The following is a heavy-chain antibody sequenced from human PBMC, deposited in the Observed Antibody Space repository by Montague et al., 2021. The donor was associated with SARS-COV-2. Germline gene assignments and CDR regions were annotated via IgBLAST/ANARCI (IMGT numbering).Heavy chain of an antibody. CDR2: TTLRASA. V-gene: IGHV4-34*01. CDR3: APGQVTVFGVLIMLPAAWPFDI. Sequence: SETLSLTCSVYGVSFSDYYWTCIRQPPGKGLQWIGETTLRASANYNPSLKSRVSISVDTSRNQLSLKLTSVTAADNAVYYCAPGQVTVFGVLIMLPAAWPFDIWGQGTMVTVSS. J-gene: IGHJ3*02. D-gene: IGHD3-3*01. CDR1: GVSFSDYY.